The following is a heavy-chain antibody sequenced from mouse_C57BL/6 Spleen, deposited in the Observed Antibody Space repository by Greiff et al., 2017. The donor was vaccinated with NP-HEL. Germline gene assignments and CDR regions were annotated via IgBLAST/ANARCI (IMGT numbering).Heavy chain of an antibody. CDR1: GYTFTDYY. Sequence: EVQLQQSGPELVKPGASVKISCKASGYTFTDYYMNWVKQSHGKSLEWIGDINPNNGGTSYNQKFKGKATLTVDKSSSTAYMERRSLTSEDSAVYYCARGRVSDGYFDVWVTGTTVTVSS. CDR2: INPNNGGT. J-gene: IGHJ1*03. V-gene: IGHV1-26*01. CDR3: ARGRVSDGYFDV.